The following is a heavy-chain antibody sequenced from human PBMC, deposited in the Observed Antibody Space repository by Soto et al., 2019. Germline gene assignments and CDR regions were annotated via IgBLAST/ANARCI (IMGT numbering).Heavy chain of an antibody. CDR3: ARVTLRRDGYNHRFDY. D-gene: IGHD5-12*01. V-gene: IGHV1-69*13. CDR1: GGTFSSYA. J-gene: IGHJ4*02. Sequence: EASVKVSCKASGGTFSSYAISWVRQAPGQGLEWMGGIIPIFGTANYAQKFQGRVTITADESTSTAYMELSSLRSEDTAVYYCARVTLRRDGYNHRFDYWGQGTLVTVSS. CDR2: IIPIFGTA.